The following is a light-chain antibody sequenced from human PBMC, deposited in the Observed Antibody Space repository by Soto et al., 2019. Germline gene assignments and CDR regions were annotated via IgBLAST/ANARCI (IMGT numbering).Light chain of an antibody. J-gene: IGKJ4*01. CDR1: QSISTY. V-gene: IGKV3D-11*02. Sequence: EIVLTQSPATLSLSPGEVATLSGSASQSISTYLAWYQQKPGQAHRLLIYDASYRATGITARFSGSGSGTDFTLTIRSLEPEDFAVYYCKQRSSCHLTFGGG. CDR3: KQRSSCHLT. CDR2: DAS.